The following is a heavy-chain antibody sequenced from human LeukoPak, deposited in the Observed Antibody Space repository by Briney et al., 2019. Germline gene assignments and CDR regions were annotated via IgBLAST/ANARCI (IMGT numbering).Heavy chain of an antibody. D-gene: IGHD5-24*01. V-gene: IGHV3-48*01. J-gene: IGHJ4*02. CDR1: GFTVSSNY. CDR2: ISSSGSTI. Sequence: GGSLRLSCAASGFTVSSNYMSWVRQPPGKELEWVSFISSSGSTIFYADSVKGRFTISRDNAKNSLYLQMNSLRTEDTAVYYCAKDRWLQGYFDYWGQGTLVTVSS. CDR3: AKDRWLQGYFDY.